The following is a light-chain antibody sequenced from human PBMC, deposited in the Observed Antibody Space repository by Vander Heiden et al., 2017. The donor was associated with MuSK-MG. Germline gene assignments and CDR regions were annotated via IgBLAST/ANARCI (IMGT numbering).Light chain of an antibody. V-gene: IGKV1-39*01. J-gene: IGKJ4*01. Sequence: DTQMTQSPSSLSASVGDSVTIACRASQIIRYLNWYQQKAGKAPKLLIYTTSSLHSGVPSRYSGSGTGTDFTLTMRSLQPEDFTTYFSQQCYTSPLTFGGGTRVEIK. CDR2: TTS. CDR3: QQCYTSPLT. CDR1: QIIRY.